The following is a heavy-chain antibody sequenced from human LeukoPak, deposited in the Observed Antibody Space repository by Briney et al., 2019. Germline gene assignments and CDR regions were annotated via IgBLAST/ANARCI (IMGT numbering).Heavy chain of an antibody. CDR1: GFTFSTYA. CDR2: ISHDGSNK. Sequence: LRLSCAASGFTFSTYAMHWVRQAPGKGLEWVAVISHDGSNKYYAESVKGRFTVSRDNSKNTLYLQMSDLTSDDTAVYYCVRGGSPTVTLEYWGQGTLVTVSS. J-gene: IGHJ4*02. D-gene: IGHD4-17*01. CDR3: VRGGSPTVTLEY. V-gene: IGHV3-30-3*01.